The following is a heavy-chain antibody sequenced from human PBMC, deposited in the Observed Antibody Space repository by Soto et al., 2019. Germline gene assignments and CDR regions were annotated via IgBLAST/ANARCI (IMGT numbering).Heavy chain of an antibody. Sequence: QVQLVQSGAEVKKPGSSVKVSCKASGGTFSSYTISWVRQAPGQGLEWMGRIIPILGIANYAQKFQGRVTITADKSTSTAYMELSSLRSEDTAVYYCASSPTYCSGGSCRLDYWGQVTLVTVSS. D-gene: IGHD2-15*01. CDR2: IIPILGIA. J-gene: IGHJ4*02. CDR1: GGTFSSYT. V-gene: IGHV1-69*02. CDR3: ASSPTYCSGGSCRLDY.